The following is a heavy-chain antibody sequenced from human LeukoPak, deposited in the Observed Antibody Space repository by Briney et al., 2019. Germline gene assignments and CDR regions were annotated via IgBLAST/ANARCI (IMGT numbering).Heavy chain of an antibody. J-gene: IGHJ4*02. V-gene: IGHV1-69*13. Sequence: SVKVSCKASGGTFSSYAISWVRQAPGQGLEWMGGIIPIFGTANYAQKFQGRVTITADESTSTAYMELSSLRSEDTAVYYCARAGDYYGSSGYYLNWGQGTLVTVSS. CDR3: ARAGDYYGSSGYYLN. CDR1: GGTFSSYA. CDR2: IIPIFGTA. D-gene: IGHD3-22*01.